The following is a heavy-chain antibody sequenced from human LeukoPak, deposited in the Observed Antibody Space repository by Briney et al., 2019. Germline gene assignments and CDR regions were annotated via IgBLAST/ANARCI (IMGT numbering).Heavy chain of an antibody. V-gene: IGHV4-39*01. CDR3: ARRKSGYYSDFDH. CDR2: IYYSGST. J-gene: IGHJ4*02. Sequence: SETLSLTCTVSGGSISSSSYYWGWIRQPPGKGLEWIGSIYYSGSTYYNPSLKSRVTISVDTSKNQFSLKLSSVTAADTAVYYCARRKSGYYSDFDHWGQGTLVTVSS. CDR1: GGSISSSSYY. D-gene: IGHD3-3*01.